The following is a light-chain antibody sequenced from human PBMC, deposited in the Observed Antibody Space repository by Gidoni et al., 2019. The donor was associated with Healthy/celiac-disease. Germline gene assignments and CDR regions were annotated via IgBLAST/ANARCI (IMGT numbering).Light chain of an antibody. V-gene: IGKV1-8*01. J-gene: IGKJ4*01. CDR3: QQYYSYPFT. CDR1: QGISSY. Sequence: ALLMTQSPSSFSASTGDRVTITCRASQGISSYLAWYQQKPGKAPKLLIYAASTLQSGVPSRFSGSGSGTDFTLTISSLQSEDFATYYCQQYYSYPFTFGGGTKVEIK. CDR2: AAS.